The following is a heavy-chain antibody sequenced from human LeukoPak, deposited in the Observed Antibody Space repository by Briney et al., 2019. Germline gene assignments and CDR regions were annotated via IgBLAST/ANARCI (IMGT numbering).Heavy chain of an antibody. CDR2: IYYSGST. V-gene: IGHV4-59*01. Sequence: PSETLPLICTVSGGSISSYYWSWIRQPPGKGLEWIGYIYYSGSTNYNPSLKSRVTISVDTSKNQFSPKLSSVTAADTAVYYCASHDSSGYYDYWGQGTLVTVSS. J-gene: IGHJ4*02. CDR1: GGSISSYY. D-gene: IGHD3-22*01. CDR3: ASHDSSGYYDY.